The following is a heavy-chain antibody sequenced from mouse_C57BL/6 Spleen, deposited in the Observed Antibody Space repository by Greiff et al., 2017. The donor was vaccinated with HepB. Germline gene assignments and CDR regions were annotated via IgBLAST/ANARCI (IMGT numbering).Heavy chain of an antibody. J-gene: IGHJ3*01. D-gene: IGHD6-1*01. V-gene: IGHV14-4*01. CDR2: IDPENGDT. CDR3: HRGSWFAY. CDR1: GFNIKDDY. Sequence: EVQLQQSGAELVRPGASVKLSCTASGFNIKDDYMHWVKQRPEQGLEWIGWIDPENGDTEYASKFQGKATITADTSSNTAYLQLSSLTSEDTAVYYGHRGSWFAYWGQGTLVTVSA.